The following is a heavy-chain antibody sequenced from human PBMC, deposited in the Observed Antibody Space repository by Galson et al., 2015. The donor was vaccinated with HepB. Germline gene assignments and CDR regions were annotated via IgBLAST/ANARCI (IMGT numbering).Heavy chain of an antibody. D-gene: IGHD3-10*01. Sequence: QSGAEVKKPGESLRISCKGSGYSFTSYWISWVRQMPGKGLEWMGRVDPSDSYTNYSPSFQGHVTISADKSISTAYLQWSSLKASDTAMYYCARRSPSGTGKYYYYYYGMDVWGQGTTVTVSS. V-gene: IGHV5-10-1*01. J-gene: IGHJ6*02. CDR2: VDPSDSYT. CDR1: GYSFTSYW. CDR3: ARRSPSGTGKYYYYYYGMDV.